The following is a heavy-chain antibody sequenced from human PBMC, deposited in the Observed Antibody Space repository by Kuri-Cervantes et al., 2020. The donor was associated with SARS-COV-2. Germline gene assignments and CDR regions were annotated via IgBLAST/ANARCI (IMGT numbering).Heavy chain of an antibody. D-gene: IGHD3-22*01. V-gene: IGHV3-21*01. J-gene: IGHJ4*02. CDR1: GFTFSGHW. CDR2: ISSSSSYI. Sequence: GESLKISCAASGFTFSGHWIHWVRQAPGKGLEWVSSISSSSSYIYYADSVKGRFTISRDNAKNSLYLQMNSLRAEDTAVYYCASSQTYYYDSSGSPDDYWGQGTLVTVSS. CDR3: ASSQTYYYDSSGSPDDY.